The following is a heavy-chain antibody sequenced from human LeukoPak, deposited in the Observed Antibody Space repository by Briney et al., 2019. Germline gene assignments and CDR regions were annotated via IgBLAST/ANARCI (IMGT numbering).Heavy chain of an antibody. D-gene: IGHD6-19*01. CDR3: ARDPSSGWYLKGWFDP. V-gene: IGHV3-23*01. CDR2: ISGSGGST. CDR1: GFTFSSYA. J-gene: IGHJ5*02. Sequence: GGSLRLSCAASGFTFSSYAMSWVRQAPGKGLEWVSAISGSGGSTYYADSVKGRFTISRDNSKNSLYLQMNSLRAEDTAVYYCARDPSSGWYLKGWFDPWGQGTLVTVSS.